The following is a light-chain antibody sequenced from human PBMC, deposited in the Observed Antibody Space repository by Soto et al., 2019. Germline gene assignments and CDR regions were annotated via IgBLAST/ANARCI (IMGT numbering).Light chain of an antibody. CDR3: QQYNSCSPT. J-gene: IGKJ1*01. CDR2: KAS. V-gene: IGKV1-5*03. CDR1: KIISIW. Sequence: DVTIPQWPSTGPGWVGKDQTIDGRGSKIISIWLAWYQQKAGKAPNLLIYKASRLASGVPSRFSGRGSETEFTLTISSRQPGDYATYYCQQYNSCSPTFGQGTKVDIK.